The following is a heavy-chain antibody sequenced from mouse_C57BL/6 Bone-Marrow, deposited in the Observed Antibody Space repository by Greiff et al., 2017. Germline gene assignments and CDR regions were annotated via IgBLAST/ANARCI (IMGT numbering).Heavy chain of an antibody. D-gene: IGHD2-3*01. V-gene: IGHV1-55*01. Sequence: QVQLQQPGAELVKPGASVKMSCKASGYTFTSYWITWVKQRPGQGLEWIGDIYPGSGSTNYNEKFKSKATLTVDTSSSTAYMQLSSLTSEESAVYYCARKGNDGYYGGFAYWGQGTLVTVSA. CDR3: ARKGNDGYYGGFAY. CDR2: IYPGSGST. J-gene: IGHJ3*01. CDR1: GYTFTSYW.